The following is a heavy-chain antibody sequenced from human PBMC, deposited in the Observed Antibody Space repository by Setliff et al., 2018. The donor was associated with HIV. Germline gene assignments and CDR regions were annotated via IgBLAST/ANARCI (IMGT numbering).Heavy chain of an antibody. CDR2: VKQDGTET. J-gene: IGHJ4*02. V-gene: IGHV3-7*01. Sequence: PEGSLRLSCAASGFRFRSYWMSWVRQAPGKGLESVANVKQDGTETLYVDSVKGRFTISRDNANNLVYLQMNSLRVEDTAVYFCARWGSGSYERVFDYWGRGMLVAVSS. CDR1: GFRFRSYW. D-gene: IGHD1-26*01. CDR3: ARWGSGSYERVFDY.